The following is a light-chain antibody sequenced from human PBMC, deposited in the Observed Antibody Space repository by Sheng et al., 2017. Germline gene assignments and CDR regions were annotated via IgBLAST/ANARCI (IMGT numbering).Light chain of an antibody. V-gene: IGKV3-15*01. CDR1: QSVSSN. CDR2: DSS. J-gene: IGKJ2*01. CDR3: QQYNNWPYT. Sequence: EIVLTQSPATLSLSPGERASLSCRASQSVSSNLAWYQQKPGLAPRLLIYDSSTRATGIPARFSGSGSGTEFTLTISGLQSEDFAVYYCQQYNNWPYTFGQGTKLQI.